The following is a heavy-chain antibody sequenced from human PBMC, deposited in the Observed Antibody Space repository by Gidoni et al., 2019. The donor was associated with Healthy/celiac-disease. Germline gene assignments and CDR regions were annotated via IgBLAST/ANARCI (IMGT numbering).Heavy chain of an antibody. CDR2: IKIKTDGGTT. J-gene: IGHJ3*02. Sequence: ELQLVLSGGGLVRPVGSLGLSCACFRFTLSNAWLSWVGQAPGKGLEWIGRIKIKTDGGTTDYAAPMIDRFTNSRGDSKSTLYRQMNSLKTKGTGVYYCTADPVGSGSYYLLDAFGIWGQRTLVTVSS. CDR1: RFTLSNAW. V-gene: IGHV3-15*01. CDR3: TADPVGSGSYYLLDAFGI. D-gene: IGHD3-10*01.